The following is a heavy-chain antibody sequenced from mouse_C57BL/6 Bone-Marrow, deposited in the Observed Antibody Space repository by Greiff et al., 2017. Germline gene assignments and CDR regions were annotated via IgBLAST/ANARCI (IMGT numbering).Heavy chain of an antibody. CDR1: GYTFTSYW. CDR2: IDPSDSYA. Sequence: VQLQQPGAELVKPGASVKLSCKASGYTFTSYWMKWVKQRPGQGLEWIGEIDPSDSYANYNQKFKGKATLTVDTSSSTAYMQLSSLTSEDSAVYYCARSNYDYWGQGTTLTVSS. V-gene: IGHV1-50*01. CDR3: ARSNYDY. D-gene: IGHD2-5*01. J-gene: IGHJ2*01.